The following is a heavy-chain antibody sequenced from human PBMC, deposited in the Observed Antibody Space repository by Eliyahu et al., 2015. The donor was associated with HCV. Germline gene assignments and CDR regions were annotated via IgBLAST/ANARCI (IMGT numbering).Heavy chain of an antibody. D-gene: IGHD6-19*01. V-gene: IGHV4-59*01. Sequence: QVQLQESGPGLVKPSETLSLTCTVXGGSITTYYWSWIRQPPGKGLEWIGYIYYSGSTHYNPSLKSRVTISVDTSKNQFSLKLSSVTAADTAVYYCASGGGGIAVAGTGGWFDPWGQGTLVTVSS. CDR1: GGSITTYY. J-gene: IGHJ5*02. CDR2: IYYSGST. CDR3: ASGGGGIAVAGTGGWFDP.